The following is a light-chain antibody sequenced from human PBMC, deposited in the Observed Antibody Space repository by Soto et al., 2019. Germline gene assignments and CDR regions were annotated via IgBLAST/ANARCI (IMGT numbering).Light chain of an antibody. Sequence: QSVLTQPASVSGAPGQSITISCTGTSSDVGVYDFVSWYQQHPAKAPKLVIYDVSYRPSGVSDRFSGSKSGNTASLTISGLQAEDEDDYYCCSYTSSSTVLFGGGTQLTVL. CDR3: CSYTSSSTVL. V-gene: IGLV2-14*01. CDR1: SSDVGVYDF. J-gene: IGLJ2*01. CDR2: DVS.